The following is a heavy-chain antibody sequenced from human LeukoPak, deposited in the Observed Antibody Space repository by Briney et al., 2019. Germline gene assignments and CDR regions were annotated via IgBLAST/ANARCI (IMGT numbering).Heavy chain of an antibody. J-gene: IGHJ4*02. Sequence: GGSLRLSCASSGFNFGAYWMSWVRQAPGKGLEWVATIKQDESEKYYVDSVKGRFTISRDNAKNSLYLQMNSLRAEDMAVYYCARMQEGDSSGYSYSFDYWGQGTLVTVSS. CDR3: ARMQEGDSSGYSYSFDY. CDR1: GFNFGAYW. V-gene: IGHV3-7*01. CDR2: IKQDESEK. D-gene: IGHD3-22*01.